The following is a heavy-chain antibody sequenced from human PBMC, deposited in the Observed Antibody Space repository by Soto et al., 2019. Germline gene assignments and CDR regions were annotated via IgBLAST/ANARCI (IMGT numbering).Heavy chain of an antibody. J-gene: IGHJ6*02. CDR3: AREGREEAARQWEYYYYGMDV. CDR2: IIPIIGTA. D-gene: IGHD6-6*01. Sequence: QVQLVQSGAEVKKPGSSVKVSCKASGGTFSSYAISWVRQAPGQGLEWMGGIIPIIGTANYAQKFQGRVTITADECTSTAYMELSSLRSEDTAVYYCAREGREEAARQWEYYYYGMDVWGQGTTVTVSS. CDR1: GGTFSSYA. V-gene: IGHV1-69*01.